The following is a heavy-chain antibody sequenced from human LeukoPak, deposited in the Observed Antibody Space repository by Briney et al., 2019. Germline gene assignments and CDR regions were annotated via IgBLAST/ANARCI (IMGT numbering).Heavy chain of an antibody. CDR1: GYTFTSYA. Sequence: ASVKVSCKASGYTFTSYAMHWVRQAPGQRLGWMGWINAGNGNTKYSQKFQGRVTITRDTSASTAYMELSSLRSEDTAVYYCATRIAVAGALDYWGQGTLVTVSS. J-gene: IGHJ4*02. V-gene: IGHV1-3*01. CDR3: ATRIAVAGALDY. CDR2: INAGNGNT. D-gene: IGHD6-19*01.